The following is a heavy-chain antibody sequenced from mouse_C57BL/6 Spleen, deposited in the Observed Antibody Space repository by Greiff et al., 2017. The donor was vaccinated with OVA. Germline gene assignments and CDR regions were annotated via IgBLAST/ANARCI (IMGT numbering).Heavy chain of an antibody. CDR3: TTNPGWFAY. CDR2: IRLKSDNYAT. CDR1: GFTFSNYW. Sequence: DVKLEESGGGLVQPGGSMKLSCVASGFTFSNYWMNWVRQSPEKGLEWVAQIRLKSDNYATHYAESVKGRFTISRDDSKSSVYLQMNNLRAEDTGIYYCTTNPGWFAYWGQGTLVTVSA. J-gene: IGHJ3*01. D-gene: IGHD1-3*01. V-gene: IGHV6-3*01.